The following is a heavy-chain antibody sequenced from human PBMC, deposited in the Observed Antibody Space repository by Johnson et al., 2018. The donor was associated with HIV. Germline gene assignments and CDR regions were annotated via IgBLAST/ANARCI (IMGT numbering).Heavy chain of an antibody. V-gene: IGHV3-30*04. CDR3: AREVGTISAFDI. J-gene: IGHJ3*02. D-gene: IGHD1-26*01. Sequence: QVQLVESGGGVVQPGRSLRLSCAASGFTFSSYVMHWVRQAPGKGLESVAVISYDGSTKYYADSLKGRFTISRDNSKYTLYLQMNSLRAEDTAVYYCAREVGTISAFDIWGQGTMVTVSS. CDR2: ISYDGSTK. CDR1: GFTFSSYV.